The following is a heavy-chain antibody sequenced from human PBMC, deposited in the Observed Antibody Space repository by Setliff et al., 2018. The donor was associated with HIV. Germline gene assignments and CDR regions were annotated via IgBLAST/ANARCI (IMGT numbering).Heavy chain of an antibody. Sequence: SETLSLTCTISGAFISNHYWNWIRQPPGKGLEWIGSTHYSGSSYYSPSLKSRVTVSLDTSKNQFSLKLSSMTAADTAVYYCARDVGLCGVECWPYFYFDLWGRGKLVTVSS. CDR2: THYSGSS. V-gene: IGHV4-59*11. CDR1: GAFISNHY. D-gene: IGHD2-21*01. J-gene: IGHJ2*01. CDR3: ARDVGLCGVECWPYFYFDL.